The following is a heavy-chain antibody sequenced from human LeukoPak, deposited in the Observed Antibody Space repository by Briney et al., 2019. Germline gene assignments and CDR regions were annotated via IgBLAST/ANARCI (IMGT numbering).Heavy chain of an antibody. CDR3: ARTGGAYYAFWSGWNLDY. D-gene: IGHD3-3*01. CDR2: IKQDGSEK. CDR1: GFTFSSYW. Sequence: GGSLRLSCAASGFTFSSYWMSWVRQAPGKGLEWVANIKQDGSEKYYVDSVKGRFTISRDNAKNSLYLQINSLRAEDTAVYYCARTGGAYYAFWSGWNLDYWGQGTLVTVSS. J-gene: IGHJ4*02. V-gene: IGHV3-7*01.